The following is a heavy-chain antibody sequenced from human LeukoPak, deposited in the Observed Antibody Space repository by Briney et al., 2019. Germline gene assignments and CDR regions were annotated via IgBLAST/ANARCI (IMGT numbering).Heavy chain of an antibody. CDR1: GFTFSSYA. Sequence: GGSLRLSCAASGFTFSSYAMSWVRQAPGKGLEWVSAISGSGRSTYYADSVKGRFTISRDNSENTLYLQMNSLRAEDTAVYYCAAYNCSSTSCYTGGFDYWGQGTLVTVSS. CDR2: ISGSGRST. D-gene: IGHD2-2*02. CDR3: AAYNCSSTSCYTGGFDY. J-gene: IGHJ4*02. V-gene: IGHV3-23*01.